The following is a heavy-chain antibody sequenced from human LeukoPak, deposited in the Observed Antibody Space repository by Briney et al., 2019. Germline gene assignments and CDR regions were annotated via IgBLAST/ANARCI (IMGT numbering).Heavy chain of an antibody. V-gene: IGHV4-39*07. D-gene: IGHD4-17*01. CDR2: IYYSGSI. Sequence: SETLSLTCSVSGGSISSSSYYWGWIRQPPGKGLEWIGSIYYSGSIYYNPSLKSRVTISVDTSKNQFSLKLSSVTAADTAVYYCARDGVRYGDYGFDYWGQGTLVAVSS. J-gene: IGHJ4*02. CDR3: ARDGVRYGDYGFDY. CDR1: GGSISSSSYY.